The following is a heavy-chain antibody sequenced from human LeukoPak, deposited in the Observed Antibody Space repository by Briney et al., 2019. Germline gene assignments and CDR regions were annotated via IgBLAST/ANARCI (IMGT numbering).Heavy chain of an antibody. CDR2: INPNSGVT. CDR3: ARYSSSPYGFDY. D-gene: IGHD6-13*01. CDR1: GYTFTGYY. J-gene: IGHJ4*02. Sequence: ASVKVSCKASGYTFTGYYMHWVRQAPGQGLEWMGWINPNSGVTNYAQKFQGRVTISADKSISTAYLQWSSLKASDTAMYYCARYSSSPYGFDYWGQGTLVTVSS. V-gene: IGHV1-2*02.